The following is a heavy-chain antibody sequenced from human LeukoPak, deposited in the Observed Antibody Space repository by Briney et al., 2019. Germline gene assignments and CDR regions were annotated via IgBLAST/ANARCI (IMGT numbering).Heavy chain of an antibody. V-gene: IGHV7-4-1*02. J-gene: IGHJ4*02. Sequence: GASVKVSCKASGYTFTSYAMNWVRQAPGQGLEWMGWINTNTGNPTYAQGFTGQFVFSLDTSVSTAYLQISSLKAEDTAVYYCAKGAQQQLVRWSDYWGQGTLVTVSS. CDR3: AKGAQQQLVRWSDY. CDR2: INTNTGNP. CDR1: GYTFTSYA. D-gene: IGHD6-13*01.